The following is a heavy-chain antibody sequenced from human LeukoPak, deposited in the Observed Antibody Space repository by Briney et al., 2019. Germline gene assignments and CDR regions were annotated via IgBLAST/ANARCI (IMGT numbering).Heavy chain of an antibody. CDR3: ARFSSSWYSPYGMDV. J-gene: IGHJ6*02. CDR2: TSTYTGDR. CDR1: GYSFNGYS. V-gene: IGHV1-18*01. Sequence: ASVKVSCKASGYSFNGYSITWVRHARGQGLEWMGWTSTYTGDRKVAQRLQGRLTMTTDSSTSTAYMELTSLESADTAVYYCARFSSSWYSPYGMDVWGQGTTITV. D-gene: IGHD6-13*01.